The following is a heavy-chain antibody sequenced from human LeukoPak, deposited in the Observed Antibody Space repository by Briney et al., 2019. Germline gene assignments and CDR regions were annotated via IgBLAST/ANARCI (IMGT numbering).Heavy chain of an antibody. Sequence: PSETLSLTCTVSGGSISSSSYYWGWIRQPPGKGLEWIGSIYYSGSTYYNPSLKSQVTISVDTSKNQFSLKLSSVTAADTAVYYCARHPPYGYFSGGDWFDPWGQGTLVTVSS. J-gene: IGHJ5*02. CDR2: IYYSGST. CDR1: GGSISSSSYY. CDR3: ARHPPYGYFSGGDWFDP. D-gene: IGHD5-18*01. V-gene: IGHV4-39*01.